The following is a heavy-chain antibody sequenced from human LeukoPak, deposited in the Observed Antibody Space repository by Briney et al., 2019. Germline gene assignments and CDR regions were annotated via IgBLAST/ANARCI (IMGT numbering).Heavy chain of an antibody. V-gene: IGHV3-53*01. Sequence: QTGGSLRLSCAASGFTFSEYAMNWVRQAPGKGLEWASVIYSGGRTYYTDSVRGRFSISRDNSKNTLYLQMNSLRVEDTAVYFCAGGVAVAGLDYWGQGTLVTVSS. CDR3: AGGVAVAGLDY. J-gene: IGHJ4*02. CDR2: IYSGGRT. D-gene: IGHD6-19*01. CDR1: GFTFSEYA.